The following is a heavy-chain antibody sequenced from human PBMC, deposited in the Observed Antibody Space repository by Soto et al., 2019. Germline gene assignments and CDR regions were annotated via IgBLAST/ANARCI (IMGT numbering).Heavy chain of an antibody. CDR1: GYTFTSYG. Sequence: ASVKVSCKASGYTFTSYGISWVRQAPGQGLEWMGWISAYNGNTKYAQKLQGRVTMTADTSTSTAYMELRSLRSDDTAAYYCARAGWGYCSSTTCSNWFDPWGKGTLVTVSS. J-gene: IGHJ5*02. D-gene: IGHD2-2*01. V-gene: IGHV1-18*01. CDR2: ISAYNGNT. CDR3: ARAGWGYCSSTTCSNWFDP.